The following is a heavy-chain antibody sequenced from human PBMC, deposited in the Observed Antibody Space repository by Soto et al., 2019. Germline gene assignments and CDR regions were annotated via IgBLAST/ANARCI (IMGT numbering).Heavy chain of an antibody. CDR3: ARRYGGTFDY. D-gene: IGHD2-15*01. CDR2: IHYSGST. V-gene: IGHV4-59*01. CDR1: GGSISSYY. J-gene: IGHJ4*02. Sequence: SETLSLTCTVSGGSISSYYWSWMRQPPGKGLEWIGYIHYSGSTNYNPSLKSRVTISVDTSKNQFSLRLSSVTAADTAVYYCARRYGGTFDYWGQGTLVTVSS.